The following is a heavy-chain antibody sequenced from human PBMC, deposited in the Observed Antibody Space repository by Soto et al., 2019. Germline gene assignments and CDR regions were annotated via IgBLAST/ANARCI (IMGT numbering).Heavy chain of an antibody. J-gene: IGHJ4*02. V-gene: IGHV3-48*03. Sequence: GSLRLSFEDSGFTLGSYELHWVRQAPGKVLEWVSYISSSGSTIYCSDSVKVRFTISRDNDKNSLYLQMNSLRAEDTAVYYCARDDYDSSGYYPYWGQGTLVTVSS. CDR3: ARDDYDSSGYYPY. D-gene: IGHD3-22*01. CDR1: GFTLGSYE. CDR2: ISSSGSTI.